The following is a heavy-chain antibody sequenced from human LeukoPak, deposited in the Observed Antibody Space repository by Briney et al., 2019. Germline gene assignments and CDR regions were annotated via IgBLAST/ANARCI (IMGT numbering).Heavy chain of an antibody. J-gene: IGHJ4*02. CDR2: ISSSSSYI. CDR3: TRETPDGYDY. Sequence: PGGSLRLSCAASGFSFSNYNMNWARQAPGKGLEWVSSISSSSSYIYYADSVKGRFTISRGNAKNSLYLQMNSLRAEDTAMYYCTRETPDGYDYWGQGTLVTVSS. D-gene: IGHD5-24*01. CDR1: GFSFSNYN. V-gene: IGHV3-21*01.